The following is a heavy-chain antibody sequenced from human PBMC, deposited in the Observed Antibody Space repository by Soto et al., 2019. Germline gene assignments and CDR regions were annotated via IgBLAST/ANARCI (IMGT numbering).Heavy chain of an antibody. Sequence: GGSLRLSCAASGFTFSSYAMSWVRQAPGKGLEWVSAISGSGGSTYYADSVKGRFTISRDNSKNTLYLQMNSLRAEDKAVYYCAKDPWGGTTSPPFNFWGQGTLVTVSS. V-gene: IGHV3-23*01. D-gene: IGHD1-7*01. CDR3: AKDPWGGTTSPPFNF. CDR1: GFTFSSYA. CDR2: ISGSGGST. J-gene: IGHJ4*02.